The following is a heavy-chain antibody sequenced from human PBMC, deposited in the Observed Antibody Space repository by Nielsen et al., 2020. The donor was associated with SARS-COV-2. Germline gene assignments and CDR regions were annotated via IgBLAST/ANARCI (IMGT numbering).Heavy chain of an antibody. Sequence: ASVKVSCKVSGYTLSELSIHWVRQAPGKGLEWMGGIDAGDADTVYAQKVQGRITMTEDTSADTAYMDLSSLRTEDTAVYYCAAALVAAIFGVLDYWGPGTLVT. J-gene: IGHJ4*02. CDR3: AAALVAAIFGVLDY. CDR1: GYTLSELS. D-gene: IGHD3-3*01. CDR2: IDAGDADT. V-gene: IGHV1-24*01.